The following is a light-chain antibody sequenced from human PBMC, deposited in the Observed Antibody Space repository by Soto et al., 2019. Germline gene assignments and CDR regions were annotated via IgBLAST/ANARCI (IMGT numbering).Light chain of an antibody. CDR3: QVWDTYSDHVV. V-gene: IGLV3-21*04. CDR2: YDS. Sequence: SYELTQPPSVSLAPGKTATISCEGNNIGSKSVNWYQQKPGQAPVLVIYYDSDRTSGIPERFSGSLSGDMATLTISRVGAGDGADYYCQVWDTYSDHVVFGGGTKVTVL. J-gene: IGLJ3*02. CDR1: NIGSKS.